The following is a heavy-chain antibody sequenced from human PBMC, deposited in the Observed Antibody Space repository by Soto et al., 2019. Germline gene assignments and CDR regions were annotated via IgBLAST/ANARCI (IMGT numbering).Heavy chain of an antibody. V-gene: IGHV3-33*01. CDR2: IWYDGSNK. J-gene: IGHJ6*02. CDR1: GFTFSSYG. CDR3: AREVTVVRAWYGMDV. D-gene: IGHD2-15*01. Sequence: PGGSLRLSCAASGFTFSSYGMHWVRQAPGKGLEWVAVIWYDGSNKYYADSVKGRFTISRDNSKNTLYLQMNSLRAEDTAVYYCAREVTVVRAWYGMDVWGQGTTVTVSS.